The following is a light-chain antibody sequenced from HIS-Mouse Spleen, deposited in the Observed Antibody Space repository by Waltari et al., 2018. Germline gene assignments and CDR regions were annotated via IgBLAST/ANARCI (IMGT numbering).Light chain of an antibody. J-gene: IGLJ2*01. V-gene: IGLV3-10*01. CDR2: EDS. CDR3: YSTDSSGNHRV. CDR1: ALPKKY. Sequence: SYELTQPPPVSVSPGQTARITCTGDALPKKYASWYQQKSGQAPVLVIYEDSKRPSGTPERFSGSSSGTMATLTISGAQVEDEADYYCYSTDSSGNHRVFGGGTKLTVL.